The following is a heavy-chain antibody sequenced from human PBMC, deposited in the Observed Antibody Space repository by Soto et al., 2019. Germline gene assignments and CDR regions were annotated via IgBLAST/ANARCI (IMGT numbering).Heavy chain of an antibody. Sequence: GVPLRLPWAASGFTLRRYGMYWVRQAPGKGLEWADVMSYDGSNKYYADSVKGRFTISRDNSKNTRYLQMNSLRAEDTAVYYCAKDPNFYGSGSYYNAPDDYYYYYMDVWGKGTTVTVSS. CDR2: MSYDGSNK. V-gene: IGHV3-30*18. CDR3: AKDPNFYGSGSYYNAPDDYYYYYMDV. CDR1: GFTLRRYG. D-gene: IGHD3-10*01. J-gene: IGHJ6*03.